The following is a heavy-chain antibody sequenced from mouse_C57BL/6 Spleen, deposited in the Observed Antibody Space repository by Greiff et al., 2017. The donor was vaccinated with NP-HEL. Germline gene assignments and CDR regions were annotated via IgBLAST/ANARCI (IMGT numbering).Heavy chain of an antibody. CDR1: GFTFSSYA. Sequence: EVHLVESGEGLVKPGGSLKLPCPASGFTFSSYAMSWVRQTPEKRLEWVAYIRSGGDSIYSADSVTGRFTIFRDNARNTLYLQMSRLEWEDTAMYYCKRGGRAMDYWGQGTSVTVSS. CDR2: IRSGGDSI. V-gene: IGHV5-9-1*02. CDR3: KRGGRAMDY. J-gene: IGHJ4*01.